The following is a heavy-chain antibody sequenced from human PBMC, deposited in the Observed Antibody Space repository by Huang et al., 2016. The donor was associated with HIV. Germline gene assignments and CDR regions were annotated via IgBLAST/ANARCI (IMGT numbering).Heavy chain of an antibody. J-gene: IGHJ2*01. CDR2: ISYSGDT. Sequence: QLQLQESGPGLVKPSETLSLTCTVSSVSITSRNSYLDWIRQPPGKGLELIARISYSGDTYYHPALKSRVTMSVDTSKNQFSRKLYSVTATDTAMYYCARVDSSGWYPSNWYFDLWGRGTLVTVSS. D-gene: IGHD6-19*01. V-gene: IGHV4-39*01. CDR3: ARVDSSGWYPSNWYFDL. CDR1: SVSITSRNSY.